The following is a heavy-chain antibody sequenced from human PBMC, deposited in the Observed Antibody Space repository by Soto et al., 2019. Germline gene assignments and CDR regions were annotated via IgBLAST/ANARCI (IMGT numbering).Heavy chain of an antibody. V-gene: IGHV4-34*01. CDR2: INHSGST. CDR1: GGSFSGYY. D-gene: IGHD6-13*01. J-gene: IGHJ4*02. CDR3: ARLVGNSWLDC. Sequence: ASETLSLTCAVYGGSFSGYYWSWIRQPPGKGLEWIGEINHSGSTNYNPSLKSRVTISVDTSKNQFSLQLNSVTPEDTAVYYCARLVGNSWLDCWGQGTLVTVSS.